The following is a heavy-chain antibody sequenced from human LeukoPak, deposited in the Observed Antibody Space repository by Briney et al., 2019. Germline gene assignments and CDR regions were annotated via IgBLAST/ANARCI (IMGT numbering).Heavy chain of an antibody. Sequence: WESLSLTCTVSGGSISSSSYYWGWIRPPPGKGLEWIGSIYYSGSTYYNPSLKSRVTISVDTSKNQFSLKLSSVTAADTAVYYCARQGSSGYYDYVWGSYRYNWFDPWGQGTLVTVSS. CDR2: IYYSGST. V-gene: IGHV4-39*01. CDR3: ARQGSSGYYDYVWGSYRYNWFDP. D-gene: IGHD3-16*02. CDR1: GGSISSSSYY. J-gene: IGHJ5*02.